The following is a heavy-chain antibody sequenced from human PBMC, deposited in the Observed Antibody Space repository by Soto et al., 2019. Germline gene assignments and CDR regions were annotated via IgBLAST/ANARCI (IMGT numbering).Heavy chain of an antibody. D-gene: IGHD1-26*01. CDR2: INPHGGST. Sequence: GASVKVSCKAPRDNFTRYYINWVRQAPGQGLEWMGVINPHGGSTAYAQKFKGRVTLTRDTSASTVYMEVSSLTSEDTAMYYCARSSGGNFGIIIEGTNCFAPWGQGTLVTVSS. V-gene: IGHV1-46*01. J-gene: IGHJ5*02. CDR3: ARSSGGNFGIIIEGTNCFAP. CDR1: RDNFTRYY.